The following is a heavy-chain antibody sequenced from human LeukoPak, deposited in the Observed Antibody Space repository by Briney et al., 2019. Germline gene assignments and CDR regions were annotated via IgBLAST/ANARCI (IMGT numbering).Heavy chain of an antibody. CDR3: ARLSPSGFFDY. V-gene: IGHV1-46*01. CDR2: INPSGGST. D-gene: IGHD3-22*01. Sequence: EASVKVSCKASGYTFTSYSMHWVRPAPGQGLERMGIINPSGGSTSYAQKFQGRVTMTRDTSTSTVYMELSSLRSEDTAVYYCARLSPSGFFDYWGQGTLVTVSS. J-gene: IGHJ4*02. CDR1: GYTFTSYS.